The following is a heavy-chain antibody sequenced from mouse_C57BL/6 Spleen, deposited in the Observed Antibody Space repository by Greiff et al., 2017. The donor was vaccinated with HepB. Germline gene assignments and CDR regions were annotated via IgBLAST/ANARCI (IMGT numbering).Heavy chain of an antibody. Sequence: PGASVKMSCKASGYTFTDYNMHWVKQSHGKSLEWIGYINPNNGGTSYNQKFKGKATLTVNKSSSTAYMELRSLTSEDSAVYYCARRKSSYYGSSYGYWGQGTTLTVSS. CDR3: ARRKSSYYGSSYGY. D-gene: IGHD1-1*01. CDR2: INPNNGGT. J-gene: IGHJ2*01. V-gene: IGHV1-22*01. CDR1: GYTFTDYN.